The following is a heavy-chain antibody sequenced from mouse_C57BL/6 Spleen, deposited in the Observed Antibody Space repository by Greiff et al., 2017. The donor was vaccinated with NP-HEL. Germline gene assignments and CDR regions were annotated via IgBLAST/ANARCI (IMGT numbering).Heavy chain of an antibody. J-gene: IGHJ1*03. D-gene: IGHD1-1*01. V-gene: IGHV1-80*01. CDR3: AKLYYYGSSYEYFDV. CDR1: GYAFSSYW. CDR2: IYPGDGDT. Sequence: QVQLKESGAELVKPGASVKISCKASGYAFSSYWMNWVKQRPGKGLEWIGQIYPGDGDTNYNGKFKGKATLTADKSSSTAYMLLSSLTSEDSAVYFCAKLYYYGSSYEYFDVWGTGTTVTVSS.